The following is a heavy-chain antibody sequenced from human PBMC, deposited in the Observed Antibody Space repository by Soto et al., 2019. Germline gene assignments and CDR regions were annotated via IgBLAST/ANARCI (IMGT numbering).Heavy chain of an antibody. Sequence: SVKVSCKASGGTFSSYAISWVRQAPGQGLEWMGGIIPIFGTANYAQKFQGRVTITADESTSTAYMELSSLRSEDTAVYYCDCCARAPDEHLTTCYIDYWGQGTLVTVSS. CDR3: DCCARAPDEHLTTCYIDY. CDR1: GGTFSSYA. CDR2: IIPIFGTA. D-gene: IGHD2-21*01. J-gene: IGHJ4*02. V-gene: IGHV1-69*01.